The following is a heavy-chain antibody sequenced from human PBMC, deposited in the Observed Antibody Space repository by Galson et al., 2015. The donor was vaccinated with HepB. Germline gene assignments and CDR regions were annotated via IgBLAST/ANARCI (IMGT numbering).Heavy chain of an antibody. V-gene: IGHV3-48*01. CDR3: ARIALSGSYWYFDY. Sequence: SLRLSCAASGFTFSSYTMNWFRQAPGKGLEWISYISTTSDNKFSADSAKGRFIISRDNAKNSLYLQMNSLRAEDTAVYYCARIALSGSYWYFDYWGQGTTVTVAS. D-gene: IGHD1-26*01. CDR1: GFTFSSYT. CDR2: ISTTSDNK. J-gene: IGHJ4*03.